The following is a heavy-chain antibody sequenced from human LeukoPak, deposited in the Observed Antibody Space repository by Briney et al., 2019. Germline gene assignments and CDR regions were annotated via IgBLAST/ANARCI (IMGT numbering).Heavy chain of an antibody. CDR2: ISYDGSNK. V-gene: IGHV3-30-3*02. CDR3: AKSRYCSSTSCYIAGAFDI. Sequence: GGSLRLSCAASGFTFSSYAMHWVRQAPGKGLEWVAFISYDGSNKYYADSVKGRFTISRDNSKNTLYLQMNSLRAEDTAVYYCAKSRYCSSTSCYIAGAFDIWGQGTMVTVSS. D-gene: IGHD2-2*02. J-gene: IGHJ3*02. CDR1: GFTFSSYA.